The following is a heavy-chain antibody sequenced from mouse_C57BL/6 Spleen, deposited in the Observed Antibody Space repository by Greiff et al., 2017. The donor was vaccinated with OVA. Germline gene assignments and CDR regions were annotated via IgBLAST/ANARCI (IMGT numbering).Heavy chain of an antibody. CDR2: IYPSDSDT. V-gene: IGHV1-61*01. CDR3: AKWLDISGYLFAS. CDR1: GYTFTSYW. D-gene: IGHD3-2*02. Sequence: VQLQQPGAELVRPGSSVKLSCKASGYTFTSYWMDWVKQRPGQGLEWIGNIYPSDSDTHYNQKFKDKATLTVDKSSSTAYMQLIILTSEDSAVYYCAKWLDISGYLFASWGPGTLVTVSA. J-gene: IGHJ3*01.